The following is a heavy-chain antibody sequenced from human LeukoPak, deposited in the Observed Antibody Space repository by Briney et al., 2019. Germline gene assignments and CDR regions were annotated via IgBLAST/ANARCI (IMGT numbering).Heavy chain of an antibody. D-gene: IGHD3-22*01. Sequence: GGSLRLSCAASGFTFSSYAMSWVRQAPGKGLEWVSAISGSGGSTYYADSVKGRFTISRDNSKNTLYLQMNSLRAEDTAVYYCAKDDSSGYYPISFDYWGQGTLVTVSS. V-gene: IGHV3-23*01. J-gene: IGHJ4*02. CDR3: AKDDSSGYYPISFDY. CDR2: ISGSGGST. CDR1: GFTFSSYA.